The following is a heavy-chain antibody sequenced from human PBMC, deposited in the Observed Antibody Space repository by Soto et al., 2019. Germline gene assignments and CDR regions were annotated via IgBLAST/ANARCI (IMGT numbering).Heavy chain of an antibody. CDR2: INHSGST. D-gene: IGHD5-12*01. CDR3: ARISGYDIDY. V-gene: IGHV4-34*01. J-gene: IGHJ4*02. CDR1: GGSFSGYY. Sequence: SETLSLTCAVYGGSFSGYYWSWIRQPPGKGLEWIGEINHSGSTNYNPSLKSRVTISVDTSKNQFSLKLSSVTAADTAVYYCARISGYDIDYWGQGTLATVSS.